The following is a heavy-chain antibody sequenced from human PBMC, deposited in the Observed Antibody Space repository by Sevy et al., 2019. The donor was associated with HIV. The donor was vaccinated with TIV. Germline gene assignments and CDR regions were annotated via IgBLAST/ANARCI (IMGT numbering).Heavy chain of an antibody. J-gene: IGHJ1*01. V-gene: IGHV4-31*03. CDR3: AGGGGTYYYDSSYFQH. Sequence: SETLSLTCTVSGGSISSGGYYWSWIRQHPGKGLEWIGYIYYSGSTYYNPSLKSRVTISVDTSKNQFSLKRSSVTAADTAVCYCAGGGGTYYYDSSYFQHWGQGTLVTVSS. CDR2: IYYSGST. D-gene: IGHD3-22*01. CDR1: GGSISSGGYY.